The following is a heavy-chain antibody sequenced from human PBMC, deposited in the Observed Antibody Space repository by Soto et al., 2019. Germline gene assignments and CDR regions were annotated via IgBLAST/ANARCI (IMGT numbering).Heavy chain of an antibody. J-gene: IGHJ6*02. CDR2: IYDSVKT. CDR1: GGSISSHY. Sequence: PSETLSLTCTVSGGSISSHYWTWIWIRQLPGRGLEWVGYIYDSVKTKYNPSLKSRVTISVDTSKNQFSLQLTSVTAADTAVYYCARYSSNWFQTEGMDVWGQGTTVTGLL. CDR3: ARYSSNWFQTEGMDV. V-gene: IGHV4-59*11. D-gene: IGHD6-13*01.